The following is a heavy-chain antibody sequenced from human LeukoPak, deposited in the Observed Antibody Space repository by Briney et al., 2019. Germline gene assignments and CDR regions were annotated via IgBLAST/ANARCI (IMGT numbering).Heavy chain of an antibody. J-gene: IGHJ3*02. CDR2: ISTRSTYI. CDR1: GFTFSTYS. Sequence: GGSLRLSCAASGFTFSTYSMNWVRQAPGKGLEWVSCISTRSTYIYYADSVRGRFTISRDNAKSSLYLQMNSLRAEDTAVYYCARARGRSINDAFDIWGQGTMVTVSS. V-gene: IGHV3-21*01. D-gene: IGHD3-16*01. CDR3: ARARGRSINDAFDI.